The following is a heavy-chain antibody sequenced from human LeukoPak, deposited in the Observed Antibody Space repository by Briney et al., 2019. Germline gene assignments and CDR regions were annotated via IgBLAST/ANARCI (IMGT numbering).Heavy chain of an antibody. CDR1: GYTFTGFY. CDR2: INPNSGGT. D-gene: IGHD4-17*01. J-gene: IGHJ5*02. Sequence: ASVKVSCKASGYTFTGFYMHWVRQAPGQGLEWMGWINPNSGGTNYAQKFQGRVTMTRDTSISTAYMELSRLRSDDTAVYYCARRGRRYPMDWFDPWGQGTLVTISS. V-gene: IGHV1-2*02. CDR3: ARRGRRYPMDWFDP.